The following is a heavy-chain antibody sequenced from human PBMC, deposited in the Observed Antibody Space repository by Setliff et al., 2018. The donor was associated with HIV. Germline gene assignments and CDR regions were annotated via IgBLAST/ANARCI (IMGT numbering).Heavy chain of an antibody. J-gene: IGHJ6*03. D-gene: IGHD2-8*02. CDR2: INHSGRT. CDR3: ARVSKTYWYSIPRDYNHHMDV. V-gene: IGHV4-34*01. Sequence: SETLSLTCAVYGGSFSDYYWSWIRQPPGKGLEWIGEINHSGRTIQSPSLGSRVTISIDTSKNQFSLKLSSVSAADTTVYYCARVSKTYWYSIPRDYNHHMDVWGKGTTVTVSS. CDR1: GGSFSDYY.